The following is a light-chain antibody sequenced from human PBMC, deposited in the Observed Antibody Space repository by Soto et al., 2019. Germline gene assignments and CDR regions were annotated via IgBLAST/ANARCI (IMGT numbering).Light chain of an antibody. Sequence: DIVMTQSPDSLAVSLGERATINCKSSQSVLYSSNNKNYLAWYQQKPGQPPKLLIYWASTRESGVPDRFSGSGSGTDLTLTISSLQAEDEAVYYCQQYDSTPTWTCGQGTKVEIK. CDR1: QSVLYSSNNKNY. CDR2: WAS. V-gene: IGKV4-1*01. J-gene: IGKJ1*01. CDR3: QQYDSTPTWT.